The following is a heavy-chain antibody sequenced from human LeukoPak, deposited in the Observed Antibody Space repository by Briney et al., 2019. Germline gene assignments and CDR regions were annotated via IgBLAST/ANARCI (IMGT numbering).Heavy chain of an antibody. CDR3: SKERPEEYYSSGSYFDY. CDR1: GFTFRSFV. V-gene: IGHV3-30*04. CDR2: ISYEDGTNK. J-gene: IGHJ4*02. D-gene: IGHD3-10*01. Sequence: SPRLSCAASGFTFRSFVMHWVRQAPGKGLEWVAAISYEDGTNKYYADSVKGRFTICRDNSKYTVYLEMNSLRVEDTAMYYCSKERPEEYYSSGSYFDYWGQGTLGSVSS.